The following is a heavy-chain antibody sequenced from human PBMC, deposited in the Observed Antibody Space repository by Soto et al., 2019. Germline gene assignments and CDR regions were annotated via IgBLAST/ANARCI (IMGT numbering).Heavy chain of an antibody. CDR3: ARRRGYSGYEY. CDR1: GFTFSSYS. D-gene: IGHD5-12*01. Sequence: GGSLRLSCAASGFTFSSYSMNWARQAPGKGLEWVSSISSSSSYIYYADSVKGRFTISRDNAKNSLYLQMNSLRAEDTAVYYCARRRGYSGYEYWGQGTLVTVSS. CDR2: ISSSSSYI. V-gene: IGHV3-21*01. J-gene: IGHJ4*02.